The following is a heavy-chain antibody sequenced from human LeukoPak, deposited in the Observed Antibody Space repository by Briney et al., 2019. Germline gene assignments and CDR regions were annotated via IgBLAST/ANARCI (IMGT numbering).Heavy chain of an antibody. CDR2: IYHSGRT. Sequence: GSLRLSCAASGFTFSDYYMSWIRQAPGKGLEWIGNIYHSGRTYYNPSLKSRVSISIDTSKNQLSLKVSSVTAADTAVYYCASTGYSSSWYEGQIDYWGQGTLVTVSS. CDR1: GFTFSDYY. J-gene: IGHJ4*02. CDR3: ASTGYSSSWYEGQIDY. V-gene: IGHV4-38-2*01. D-gene: IGHD6-13*01.